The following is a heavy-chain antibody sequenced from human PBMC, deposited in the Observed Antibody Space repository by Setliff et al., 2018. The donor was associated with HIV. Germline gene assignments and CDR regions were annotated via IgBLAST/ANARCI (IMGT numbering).Heavy chain of an antibody. CDR1: GYSISSGYY. D-gene: IGHD4-17*01. Sequence: SETLSLTCAVSGYSISSGYYWGWIRQPPGKGLEWIGSIYHSGSTYYNSSLKSRVSISIGTSKNHFSLKLSSVTAADTAVYYCGTVTSGHWYFDLWGRGTLVTVSS. CDR2: IYHSGST. V-gene: IGHV4-38-2*01. J-gene: IGHJ2*01. CDR3: GTVTSGHWYFDL.